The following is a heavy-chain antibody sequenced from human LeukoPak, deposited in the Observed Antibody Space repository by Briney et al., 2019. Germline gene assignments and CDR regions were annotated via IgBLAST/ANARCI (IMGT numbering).Heavy chain of an antibody. Sequence: GGSLRLSCSASGFTFSSYGMHWVRQAPGKGLEWVAVISYDGSNKYYADSVKGRFTISRDNSKNTLYLQMNSLRAEDTAVYYCAKDRVGASCDYWGQGTLVTVSS. CDR3: AKDRVGASCDY. CDR2: ISYDGSNK. J-gene: IGHJ4*02. CDR1: GFTFSSYG. V-gene: IGHV3-30*18. D-gene: IGHD1-26*01.